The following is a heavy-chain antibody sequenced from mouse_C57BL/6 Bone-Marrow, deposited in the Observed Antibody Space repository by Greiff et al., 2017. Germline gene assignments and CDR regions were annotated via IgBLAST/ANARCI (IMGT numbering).Heavy chain of an antibody. CDR2: IHPNSGST. CDR3: ARSSEYYGSSYEYFDV. V-gene: IGHV1-64*01. D-gene: IGHD1-1*01. J-gene: IGHJ1*03. CDR1: GYTFTSYW. Sequence: QVQLQQPGAELVKPGASVKLSCKASGYTFTSYWMHWVKQRPGQGLEWIGMIHPNSGSTNYNEKFKSKATLTVDKSSSTAYMQLSSLTSEDSAVYYCARSSEYYGSSYEYFDVWGTGTTVTVSS.